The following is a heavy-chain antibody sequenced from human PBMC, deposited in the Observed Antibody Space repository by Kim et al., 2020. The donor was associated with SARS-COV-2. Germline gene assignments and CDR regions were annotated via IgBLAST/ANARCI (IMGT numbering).Heavy chain of an antibody. Sequence: GGSLRLSCAASGFTFDDYAMHWVRQAPGKGLEWVSGISWNSGSIGYADSVKGRFTISRDNAKNSLYLQMNSLRAEDTALYYCAKAFIAAAGTFAFDIWGQGKMVTVSS. CDR2: ISWNSGSI. V-gene: IGHV3-9*01. D-gene: IGHD6-13*01. CDR1: GFTFDDYA. J-gene: IGHJ3*02. CDR3: AKAFIAAAGTFAFDI.